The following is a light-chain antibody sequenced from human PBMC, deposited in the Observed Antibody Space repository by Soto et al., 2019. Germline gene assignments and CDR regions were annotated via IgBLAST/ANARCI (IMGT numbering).Light chain of an antibody. V-gene: IGKV3-20*01. Sequence: IVLTQSPGTLSLSPGERATLSCRASQSVSSSYLAWYQQKPGQAPRLLIYGASSRATGIPDRFSGSGSGTDFTLPISRLEPEDFAVYYCQQYGSSPPYTFGQGTKLEIK. CDR3: QQYGSSPPYT. CDR2: GAS. J-gene: IGKJ2*01. CDR1: QSVSSSY.